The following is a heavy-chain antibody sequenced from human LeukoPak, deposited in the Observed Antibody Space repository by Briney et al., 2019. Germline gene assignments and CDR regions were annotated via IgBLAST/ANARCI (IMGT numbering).Heavy chain of an antibody. CDR3: ASSSGWYEAGWFDP. CDR1: GGSISSYY. J-gene: IGHJ5*02. CDR2: IYTSGST. D-gene: IGHD6-19*01. Sequence: PSETLSLTCTVSGGSISSYYWSWIRQPPGKGLEWIGYIYTSGSTNYNPSPKSRVTISVDTSKNQFSLKLSSVTAADTAVYYCASSSGWYEAGWFDPRGQGTLVTVSS. V-gene: IGHV4-4*09.